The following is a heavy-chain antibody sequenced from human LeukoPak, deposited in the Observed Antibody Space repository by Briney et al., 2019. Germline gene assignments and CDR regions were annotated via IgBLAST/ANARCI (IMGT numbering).Heavy chain of an antibody. D-gene: IGHD2-2*01. CDR3: AKMGARISAAVGN. V-gene: IGHV3-23*01. CDR2: ISGSGGGT. Sequence: PGGSLRLSCAASGSTFNTYAMSWVRQAPGKGLEWVSGISGSGGGTYYADSVKGRFTISRDNSKSTLYLQMNSLRVEDTAVYYCAKMGARISAAVGNWGQGTLVTVSS. J-gene: IGHJ4*02. CDR1: GSTFNTYA.